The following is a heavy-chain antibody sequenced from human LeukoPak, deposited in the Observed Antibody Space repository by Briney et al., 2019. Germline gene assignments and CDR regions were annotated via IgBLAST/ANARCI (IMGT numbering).Heavy chain of an antibody. CDR2: INSRSSSI. D-gene: IGHD3-10*01. V-gene: IGHV3-48*02. CDR1: GFTFSGYS. CDR3: AGEGYYGAFDI. Sequence: PGGSLRLSCAASGFTFSGYSMNCVRQAPGKGLEWVAYINSRSSSISYADSVKGRFTISRDNAKNSLYLQMNRLRDEDTAVYHCAGEGYYGAFDIWGQGTMVTVSS. J-gene: IGHJ3*02.